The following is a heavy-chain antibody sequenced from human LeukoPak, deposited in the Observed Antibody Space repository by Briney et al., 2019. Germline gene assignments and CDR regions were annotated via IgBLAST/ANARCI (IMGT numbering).Heavy chain of an antibody. CDR3: ARSAVHGRLLFDKVRYNWFDP. J-gene: IGHJ5*02. Sequence: SVKVSCKASGGTFSSYAISWVRQAPGQGLEWMGRIIPIFGTANYAQKFQGRVTITTDESTSTAYMELSSLRSEDSAVYYCARSAVHGRLLFDKVRYNWFDPWGQGTLVNVSS. CDR1: GGTFSSYA. V-gene: IGHV1-69*05. D-gene: IGHD2-21*02. CDR2: IIPIFGTA.